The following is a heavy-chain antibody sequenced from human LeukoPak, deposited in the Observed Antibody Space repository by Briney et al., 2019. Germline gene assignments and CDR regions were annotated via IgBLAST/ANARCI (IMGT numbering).Heavy chain of an antibody. V-gene: IGHV3-48*01. CDR3: ARGGTAVARGEY. Sequence: GGSLRLSCAASGFTFSSYSMNWVRQAPEKGLEWVSYISNSGSTTYYADCVKGRFTISRDNAKNSLYLQMNSLRVEDTAVYYCARGGTAVARGEYWGQGTLVTVSS. J-gene: IGHJ4*02. CDR2: ISNSGSTT. CDR1: GFTFSSYS. D-gene: IGHD6-19*01.